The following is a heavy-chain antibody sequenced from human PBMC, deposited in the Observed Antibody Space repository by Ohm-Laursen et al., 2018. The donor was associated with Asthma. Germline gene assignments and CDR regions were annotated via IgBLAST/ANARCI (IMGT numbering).Heavy chain of an antibody. J-gene: IGHJ6*02. D-gene: IGHD6-19*01. CDR3: ARIGSSSGWQYYYYYYGMDV. Sequence: PTQTLTLTCTVSRFSLSNARMGVSWIRQPPGKALEWLAHIFSNDEKSYSTSLKSRLTISKDTSKSQVVLTMTNMDPVDTATYYCARIGSSSGWQYYYYYYGMDVWGQGTTVTVSS. CDR1: RFSLSNARMG. V-gene: IGHV2-26*01. CDR2: IFSNDEK.